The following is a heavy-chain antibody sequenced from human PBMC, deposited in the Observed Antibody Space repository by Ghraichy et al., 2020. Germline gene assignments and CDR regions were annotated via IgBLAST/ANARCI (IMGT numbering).Heavy chain of an antibody. CDR3: ARSGGSTVATPHYYYGMDV. CDR2: IYSGGST. V-gene: IGHV3-53*01. CDR1: GFTVSSNY. D-gene: IGHD4-17*01. J-gene: IGHJ6*02. Sequence: GGSLRLSCAASGFTVSSNYMSWVRQAPGKGLEWVSVIYSGGSTCYAESVKGRFTISRDNSKNTLYLQMNSLRAEDTAGYYCARSGGSTVATPHYYYGMDVWGQGTTVTVSS.